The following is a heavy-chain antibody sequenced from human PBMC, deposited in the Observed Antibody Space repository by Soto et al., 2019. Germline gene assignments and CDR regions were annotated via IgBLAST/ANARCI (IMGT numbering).Heavy chain of an antibody. CDR3: AREGGVDV. D-gene: IGHD3-10*01. CDR2: IKYSGSI. CDR1: GDFISSDGYY. J-gene: IGHJ6*02. V-gene: IGHV4-31*03. Sequence: LSLTCTVSGDFISSDGYYWSWIRQHPGNGLEGNGYIKYSGSIYYNPSLKTRVTISVDSSKNRCSLKPSSVTAAATIGCSCAREGGVDVWGQGITVIVCS.